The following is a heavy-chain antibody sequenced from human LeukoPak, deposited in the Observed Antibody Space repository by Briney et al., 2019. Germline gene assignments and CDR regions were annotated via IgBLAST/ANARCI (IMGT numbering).Heavy chain of an antibody. J-gene: IGHJ6*02. CDR2: ISAYNGNT. Sequence: EASVKVSCKASGYTFTSYGISWVRQAPGQGLEWMGWISAYNGNTNYAQKLQGRVTMTTDTSTSTAYMELRSLRSDDTAVYYCARTHRSGWYSEYYGMDVWGQGTTVTVSS. V-gene: IGHV1-18*01. CDR1: GYTFTSYG. CDR3: ARTHRSGWYSEYYGMDV. D-gene: IGHD6-19*01.